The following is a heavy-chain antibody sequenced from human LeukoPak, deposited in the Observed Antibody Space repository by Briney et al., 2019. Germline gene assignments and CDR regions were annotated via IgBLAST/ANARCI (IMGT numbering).Heavy chain of an antibody. CDR3: AKETELVWFGELLGWLDP. Sequence: GGSLRLSCEASGFTFYTYPMSWVRQAPGKGLEWVSLISGSGDSTFYADSVKGRFTISRDNSKNTLYLQMNSLRAGDTAVYYCAKETELVWFGELLGWLDPWGQGTLVTVAS. V-gene: IGHV3-23*01. J-gene: IGHJ5*02. D-gene: IGHD3-10*01. CDR2: ISGSGDST. CDR1: GFTFYTYP.